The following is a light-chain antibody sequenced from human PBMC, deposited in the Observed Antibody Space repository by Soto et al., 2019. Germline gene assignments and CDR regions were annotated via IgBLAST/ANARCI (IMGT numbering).Light chain of an antibody. CDR2: EVS. J-gene: IGLJ1*01. CDR1: SSDVGGYNY. V-gene: IGLV2-14*01. CDR3: AAWDDSLNGFYV. Sequence: QSALTQPASVSGSPGQSITISCTGTSSDVGGYNYVSWYQQHPGKAPKLMIYEVSSRPSGVPDRFSGSKSGTSASLAISGLQSEDEADYYCAAWDDSLNGFYVFGTGTKVTVL.